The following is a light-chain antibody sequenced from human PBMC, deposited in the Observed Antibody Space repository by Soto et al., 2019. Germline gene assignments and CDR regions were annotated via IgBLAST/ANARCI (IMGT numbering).Light chain of an antibody. Sequence: EIVLTQSPGTLTLSPGERASLSCRASQSVTSSYLAWYQQKPGQAPRLLIYVASNRATGIPDRFSGSGSGTDFTLTTNRLDPEDFAVYYCQQYGSSPWTFGQGTKVEI. CDR2: VAS. J-gene: IGKJ1*01. CDR3: QQYGSSPWT. V-gene: IGKV3-20*01. CDR1: QSVTSSY.